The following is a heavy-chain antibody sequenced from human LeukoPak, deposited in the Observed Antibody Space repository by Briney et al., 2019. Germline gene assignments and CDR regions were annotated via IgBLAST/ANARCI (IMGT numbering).Heavy chain of an antibody. CDR2: IYYSGSGST. D-gene: IGHD1-1*01. V-gene: IGHV4-59*01. J-gene: IGHJ4*02. CDR3: ARGEYSGSD. Sequence: SETLSLTCTVSGGSISSYYWSWIRQPPGKALEWIGYIYYSGSGSTNYNPSLKSRVTISVDTSKNQFSLKLSSVTAADTAVYYCARGEYSGSDWGQGTLVTVSS. CDR1: GGSISSYY.